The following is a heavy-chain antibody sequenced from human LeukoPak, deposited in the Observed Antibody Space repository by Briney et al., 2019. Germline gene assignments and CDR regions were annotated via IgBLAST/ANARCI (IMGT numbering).Heavy chain of an antibody. CDR1: GGSISSSNYY. J-gene: IGHJ4*02. Sequence: SETLSLTCTVSGGSISSSNYYWGWIRQPPGKGLEWIGSIYYSGSTYYNPSLKSRVTISVDTSKNQFSLKLSSVTAADTAVYYRARSPYPGTFRYGPWEVPLSLLGYRGQGTLGTGSS. D-gene: IGHD1-26*01. CDR3: ARSPYPGTFRYGPWEVPLSLLGY. CDR2: IYYSGST. V-gene: IGHV4-39*07.